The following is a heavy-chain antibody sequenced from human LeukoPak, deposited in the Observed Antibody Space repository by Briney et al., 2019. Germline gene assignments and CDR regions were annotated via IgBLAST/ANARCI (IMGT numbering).Heavy chain of an antibody. Sequence: GGSLRLSCAASGFTFSSSAMSWVRQAPGKGLEWVSEISGGGDITFYPDSVKGRFTTSRDNSKDTLYLQMNALRAEDTALYYCAKQLQGGRTFEHWGQGTQVTVSS. V-gene: IGHV3-23*01. CDR3: AKQLQGGRTFEH. CDR1: GFTFSSSA. D-gene: IGHD1-7*01. J-gene: IGHJ4*02. CDR2: ISGGGDIT.